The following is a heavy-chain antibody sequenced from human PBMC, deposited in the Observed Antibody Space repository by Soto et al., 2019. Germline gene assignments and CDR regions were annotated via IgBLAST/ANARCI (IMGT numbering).Heavy chain of an antibody. CDR1: GFSFSVYG. Sequence: HPGGSLRLSCETSGFSFSVYGMHWVRQAPGKGLEWVAVIWYDASKQFYAASVEGRFTISRDNSKAILYLQMNSLRAEDTAVYYCAAWAEGATVVHWGQGTLVTVSS. J-gene: IGHJ4*02. CDR2: IWYDASKQ. CDR3: AAWAEGATVVH. V-gene: IGHV3-33*01. D-gene: IGHD4-17*01.